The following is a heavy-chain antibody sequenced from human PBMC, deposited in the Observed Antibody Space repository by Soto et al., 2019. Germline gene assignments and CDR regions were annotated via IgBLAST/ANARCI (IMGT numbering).Heavy chain of an antibody. V-gene: IGHV2-5*02. D-gene: IGHD1-26*01. Sequence: QITLKESGPALVKSTQTLTLTCTFSGFSLSTSGVGVGWIRQPPGKALEWLALIYWDDDKRYSPSLKSRLTITKDTSKNQVVLTMTNMDPVDTATYYCAHRREYYYGMDVWGQGTTVTVSS. J-gene: IGHJ6*02. CDR2: IYWDDDK. CDR1: GFSLSTSGVG. CDR3: AHRREYYYGMDV.